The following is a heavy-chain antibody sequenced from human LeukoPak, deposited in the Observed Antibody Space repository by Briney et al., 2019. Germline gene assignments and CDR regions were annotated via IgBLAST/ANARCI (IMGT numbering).Heavy chain of an antibody. V-gene: IGHV3-30-3*01. CDR3: VRSYYDYVWGSFNDY. CDR2: ISYDGSNK. Sequence: GGSLRLSCAASGFTFSSYAMHWVRQAPGKGLEWVAVISYDGSNKYYADSVKGRFTISRDNSKNTLYLQMNSLRAEDTAVYYCVRSYYDYVWGSFNDYWGQGTLVTVSS. CDR1: GFTFSSYA. J-gene: IGHJ4*02. D-gene: IGHD3-16*01.